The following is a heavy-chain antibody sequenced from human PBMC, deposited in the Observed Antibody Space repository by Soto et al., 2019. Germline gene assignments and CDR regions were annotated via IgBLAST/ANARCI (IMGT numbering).Heavy chain of an antibody. Sequence: AETLARTLPVSGGSISYFYWSWIRQPPGKGLELIGYIYYTGSTNHNPSLKSRVTISVDTSKNPFSLKLNSVTAADTAVYYCVRDGRDGYNYVGYVDYGGQGTLVNVSS. CDR2: IYYTGST. D-gene: IGHD5-12*01. V-gene: IGHV4-59*01. CDR3: VRDGRDGYNYVGYVDY. J-gene: IGHJ4*02. CDR1: GGSISYFY.